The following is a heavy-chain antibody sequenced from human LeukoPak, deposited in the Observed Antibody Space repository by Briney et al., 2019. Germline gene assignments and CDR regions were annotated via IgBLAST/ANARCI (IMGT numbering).Heavy chain of an antibody. CDR2: IRYDGSNK. CDR3: AKDRTVITPYFDY. Sequence: PRGSLRLSCAASGFTFSSYGMHWVRQAPGKGLEWVAFIRYDGSNKYYADSVKGRFTISRDNSKNTLYLQMNSLRAEDTAVYYCAKDRTVITPYFDYWGQGTLVTVSS. V-gene: IGHV3-30*02. D-gene: IGHD4-23*01. J-gene: IGHJ4*02. CDR1: GFTFSSYG.